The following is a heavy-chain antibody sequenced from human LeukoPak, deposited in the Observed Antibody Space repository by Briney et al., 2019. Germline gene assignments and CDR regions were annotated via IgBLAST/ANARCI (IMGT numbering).Heavy chain of an antibody. Sequence: GGSLRLSCAASGFAFSSYTMNWVRQTPGKGLEWVSSISYSSYISYADSVKGRFTISRDNSKNTLYLQMNSLRAEDTAVYYCAKALGIAVAGTGFDYWGQGTLVTVSS. V-gene: IGHV3-21*04. J-gene: IGHJ4*02. CDR2: ISYSSYI. CDR3: AKALGIAVAGTGFDY. D-gene: IGHD6-19*01. CDR1: GFAFSSYT.